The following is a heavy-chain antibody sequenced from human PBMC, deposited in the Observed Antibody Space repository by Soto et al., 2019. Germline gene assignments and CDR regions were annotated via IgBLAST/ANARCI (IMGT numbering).Heavy chain of an antibody. CDR2: IYWDGDK. J-gene: IGHJ4*02. V-gene: IGHV2-5*02. Sequence: QITLKESGPTLVEPTEALALTCSFSGFSLTKSAVGVGWFRQPPGKALEWLAVIYWDGDKRYNPSLKTRITMTKDTSRNQVALTMTDMEPKDTATYFCAHRLGGSSWNDGFFDFWGQGFPVTVS. CDR1: GFSLTKSAVG. D-gene: IGHD1-1*01. CDR3: AHRLGGSSWNDGFFDF.